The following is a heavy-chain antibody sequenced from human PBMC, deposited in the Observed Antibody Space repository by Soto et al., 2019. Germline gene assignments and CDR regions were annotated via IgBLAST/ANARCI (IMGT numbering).Heavy chain of an antibody. D-gene: IGHD5-12*01. V-gene: IGHV3-53*02. CDR1: GFTVSSNY. CDR3: ARDGGYSGYDRNSGFDY. Sequence: EVQLVETGGGLIQPGGSLRLSCAASGFTVSSNYMSWVRQAPGKGLEWVSVIYSGGSTYYADSVKGRFTISRDNSKNTLYLQIDSRRAEDTAVYYCARDGGYSGYDRNSGFDYWGQGTLVTVSS. CDR2: IYSGGST. J-gene: IGHJ4*02.